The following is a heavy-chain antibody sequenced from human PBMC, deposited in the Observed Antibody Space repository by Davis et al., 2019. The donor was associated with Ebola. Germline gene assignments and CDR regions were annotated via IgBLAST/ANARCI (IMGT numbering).Heavy chain of an antibody. Sequence: SETLSLTCTVSGGSISSYYWSWIRQPPGKGLEWIGYIYYSGSTNYNPSLKSRVTISVDTSKNQFSLKLSSATAADTAVYYCARSRDGYYRALDYWGQGTLVTVSS. CDR1: GGSISSYY. CDR2: IYYSGST. CDR3: ARSRDGYYRALDY. D-gene: IGHD5-24*01. V-gene: IGHV4-59*01. J-gene: IGHJ4*02.